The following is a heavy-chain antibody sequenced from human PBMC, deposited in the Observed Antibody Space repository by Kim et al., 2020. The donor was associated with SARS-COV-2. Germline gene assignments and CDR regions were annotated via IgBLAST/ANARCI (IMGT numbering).Heavy chain of an antibody. CDR3: ARDVVVPADTTGWYFDL. V-gene: IGHV3-20*03. Sequence: KGRFTISRNNAKNSLYLQMNSLRAEDTALYYCARDVVVPADTTGWYFDLWGRGTLVTVSS. J-gene: IGHJ2*01. D-gene: IGHD2-2*01.